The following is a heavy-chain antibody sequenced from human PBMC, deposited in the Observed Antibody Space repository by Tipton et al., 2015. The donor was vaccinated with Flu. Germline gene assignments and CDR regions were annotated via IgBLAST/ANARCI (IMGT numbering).Heavy chain of an antibody. V-gene: IGHV3-7*01. CDR2: VKADGSEK. CDR3: ASGYGMDV. J-gene: IGHJ6*02. Sequence: SLRLSCAASGFSFTCCWMNWVRQAPGKGLEWVANVKADGSEKYYVDSVKGRFTISRDNVKKSLYLQMNSLRAEDTAVYYCASGYGMDVWGQGTTVTVS. CDR1: GFSFTCCW.